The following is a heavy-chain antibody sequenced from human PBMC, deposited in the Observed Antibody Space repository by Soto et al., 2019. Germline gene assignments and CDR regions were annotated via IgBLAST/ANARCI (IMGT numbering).Heavy chain of an antibody. J-gene: IGHJ4*02. V-gene: IGHV4-59*01. CDR3: ARDQNGSTYFDY. Sequence: ETLSLTCTISGGSIGSYYWSWIRQPPGKGLEWIGYVFHSGITGYNPSLKSRVTISVDASKNLFSLKLSSVTAADAAVYYCARDQNGSTYFDYWGQGTLVTVSS. CDR2: VFHSGIT. D-gene: IGHD1-26*01. CDR1: GGSIGSYY.